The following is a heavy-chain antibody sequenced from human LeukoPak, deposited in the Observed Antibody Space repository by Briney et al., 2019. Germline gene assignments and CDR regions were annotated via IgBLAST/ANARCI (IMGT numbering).Heavy chain of an antibody. V-gene: IGHV3-13*01. CDR3: ARGPHYYHYGVDV. Sequence: PGGSLRLSCTASGFTLSNYDMHWVRQGVGKGLEWVAVIGVAGDTHYPGSVKGRFIVSRENAKNSLYLQVNSLRAGDTAVYYCARGPHYYHYGVDVWGQGTTVTVSS. CDR1: GFTLSNYD. CDR2: IGVAGDT. J-gene: IGHJ6*02.